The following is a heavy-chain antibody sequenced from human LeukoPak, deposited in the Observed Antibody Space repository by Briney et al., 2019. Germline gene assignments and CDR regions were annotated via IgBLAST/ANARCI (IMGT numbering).Heavy chain of an antibody. V-gene: IGHV4-31*03. D-gene: IGHD5-18*01. CDR1: GGAISSGDSS. CDR2: IYYSGST. CDR3: AGAAQLWATFDS. J-gene: IGHJ4*02. Sequence: NSSETLSLTCTVAGGAISSGDSSWSWLRQHPGKGLEWIGYIYYSGSTYYNPSLKSRVTISVDTSKNQFSLRLNSVTAADTAVYYCAGAAQLWATFDSWGQGTLVTVSS.